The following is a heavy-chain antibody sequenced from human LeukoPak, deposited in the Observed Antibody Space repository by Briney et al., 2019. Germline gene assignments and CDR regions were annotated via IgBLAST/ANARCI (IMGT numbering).Heavy chain of an antibody. CDR2: ISGSGGTP. V-gene: IGHV3-23*01. Sequence: GGSLRLSCAASGFTFSSYAMSWVRQAPGKGLEWVSAISGSGGTPYHADSVKGRFTISRDNSKTTLYLQMNSLRAEDTAIYYCAKNYGDYWTYYYCMDVWGRGTTVTVSS. J-gene: IGHJ6*03. CDR3: AKNYGDYWTYYYCMDV. D-gene: IGHD4-17*01. CDR1: GFTFSSYA.